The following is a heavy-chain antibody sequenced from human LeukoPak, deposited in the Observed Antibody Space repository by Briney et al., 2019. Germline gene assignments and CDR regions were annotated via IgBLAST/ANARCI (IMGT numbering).Heavy chain of an antibody. CDR3: AKALGYGDWRDY. J-gene: IGHJ4*02. CDR1: GFTFSSYG. Sequence: GALRLSCAASGFTFSSYGMHWVRQAPGKGLEWVAVISYDGSNKYYADSVKGRFTISRDNSKNTLYLQMNSLRAEDTAVYYCAKALGYGDWRDYWGQGTLVTVSS. V-gene: IGHV3-30*18. D-gene: IGHD4-17*01. CDR2: ISYDGSNK.